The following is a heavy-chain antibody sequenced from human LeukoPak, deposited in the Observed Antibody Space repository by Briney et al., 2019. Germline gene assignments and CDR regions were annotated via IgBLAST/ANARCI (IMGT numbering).Heavy chain of an antibody. CDR1: GFTFSSYW. D-gene: IGHD3-22*01. J-gene: IGHJ4*02. V-gene: IGHV3-21*01. Sequence: GGSLRLSCAVSGFTFSSYWMNWVRQAPGKGLEWVSSISSSSSYIYYADSVKGRFTISRDNAKNSLYLQMNSLRAEDTAVYYCARESGTYYYDSSGYSFDYWGQGTLVTVSS. CDR2: ISSSSSYI. CDR3: ARESGTYYYDSSGYSFDY.